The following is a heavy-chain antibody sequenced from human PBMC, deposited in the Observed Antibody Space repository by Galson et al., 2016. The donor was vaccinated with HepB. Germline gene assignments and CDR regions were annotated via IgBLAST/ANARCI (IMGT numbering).Heavy chain of an antibody. D-gene: IGHD4-11*01. Sequence: SVKVSCKASGYTFTSYGISWVRQAPGQGLEWMGWISPYNANTNSGQKLKDRVTMTADTFTNTAYMELRSLKSDDTAVYYCARNDYSQSGDYYNYYGMDVWGQGTTVTVSS. CDR1: GYTFTSYG. CDR2: ISPYNANT. CDR3: ARNDYSQSGDYYNYYGMDV. V-gene: IGHV1-18*01. J-gene: IGHJ6*02.